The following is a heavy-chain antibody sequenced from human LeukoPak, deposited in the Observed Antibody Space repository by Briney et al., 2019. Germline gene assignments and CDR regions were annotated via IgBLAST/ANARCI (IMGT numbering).Heavy chain of an antibody. CDR1: GGSFSGYY. V-gene: IGHV4-59*01. D-gene: IGHD6-13*01. CDR2: IYYSGST. J-gene: IGHJ4*02. Sequence: SETLSLTGAVYGGSFSGYYWSWIRKPPGKGLEWIGYIYYSGSTNYNPSLKSRVTISVDTSKNQFSLKLSSVTAADTAVYYCARGVVAAAGRTFDFWGQGTLVTVSS. CDR3: ARGVVAAAGRTFDF.